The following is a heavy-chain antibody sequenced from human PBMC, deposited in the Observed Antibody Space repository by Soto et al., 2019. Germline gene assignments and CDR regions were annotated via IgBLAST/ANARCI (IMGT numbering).Heavy chain of an antibody. J-gene: IGHJ4*02. D-gene: IGHD3-10*01. Sequence: GGSLRLSCVASGFTFSSYSMSWVRQAPGKGLEWVSGFRSGGDDGTTYYADSVKGRFTISRDNSKNTLFLQMNSLRAEDTAIYYCAKKVNSGPGSQYSDYRGQGTLVPVSP. V-gene: IGHV3-23*01. CDR1: GFTFSSYS. CDR3: AKKVNSGPGSQYSDY. CDR2: FRSGGDDGTT.